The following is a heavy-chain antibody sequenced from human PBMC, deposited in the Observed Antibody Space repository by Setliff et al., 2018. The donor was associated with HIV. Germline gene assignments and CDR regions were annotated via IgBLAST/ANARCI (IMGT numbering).Heavy chain of an antibody. CDR3: ARGRISVEAAPLGWFDP. CDR1: GYTFTNYA. D-gene: IGHD6-6*01. J-gene: IGHJ5*02. V-gene: IGHV1-18*01. Sequence: ASEKVSCKASGYTFTNYAISWIRQAPGQGLEWLGWISGYKGNTNYAQKLQGRVTMTTETSTSTAYMELRSLRSDDTAVYYCARGRISVEAAPLGWFDPWGQGTLVTVSS. CDR2: ISGYKGNT.